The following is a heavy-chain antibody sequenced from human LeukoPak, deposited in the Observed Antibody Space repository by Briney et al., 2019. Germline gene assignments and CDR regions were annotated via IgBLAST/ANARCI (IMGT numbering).Heavy chain of an antibody. CDR3: AREDHSNYNY. CDR2: IKQDGGEK. J-gene: IGHJ4*02. CDR1: GFPFSSYW. D-gene: IGHD4-11*01. V-gene: IGHV3-7*01. Sequence: PGGSLRLSCAASGFPFSSYWMSWVRQAPGKGLEWVANIKQDGGEKFYVDSVEGRFTISRDNAKNSLYLQTNSLRAEDTAVYYCAREDHSNYNYWGQGTLVTVSS.